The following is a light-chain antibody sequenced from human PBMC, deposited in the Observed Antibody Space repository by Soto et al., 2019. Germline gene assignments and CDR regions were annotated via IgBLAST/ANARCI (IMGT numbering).Light chain of an antibody. J-gene: IGLJ2*01. V-gene: IGLV2-11*01. Sequence: QSVLTQPRSVSGSPGQSVTISCTGTSSDVGGYNYVSWYQQHPGKAPKLIIYAVSGRPSGVPDRFSGSKSGNTASLTISGLQADDAADYYCCSYAGYYTLVFGGGTQLTVL. CDR1: SSDVGGYNY. CDR2: AVS. CDR3: CSYAGYYTLV.